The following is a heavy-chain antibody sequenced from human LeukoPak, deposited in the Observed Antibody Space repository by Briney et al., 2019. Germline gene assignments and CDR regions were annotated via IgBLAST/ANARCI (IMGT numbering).Heavy chain of an antibody. CDR3: ARLNGNHFDY. CDR2: IYYSGST. D-gene: IGHD1-14*01. Sequence: PSETLSLTCTVSGGSVSSGSYYWSWIRQPPGKGLEWIGYIYYSGSTNYNPSLKSRVTISVDTSKNQFSLKLSSVTAADTAVCYCARLNGNHFDYWGQGTLVTVSS. CDR1: GGSVSSGSYY. J-gene: IGHJ4*02. V-gene: IGHV4-61*01.